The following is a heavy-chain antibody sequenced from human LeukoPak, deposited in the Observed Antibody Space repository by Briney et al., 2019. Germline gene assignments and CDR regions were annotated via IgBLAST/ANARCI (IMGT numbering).Heavy chain of an antibody. V-gene: IGHV1-2*02. CDR3: ARVKDSSSWHYFDF. Sequence: ASVKVSCKASGYTFTAYYIHWLRQAPGQGLEWMGWVNPFSGGTIPAQKFQDRVTMTKDTSINTAYMELSSLRSDDTAVYYCARVKDSSSWHYFDFWGQGTLVTVSS. CDR1: GYTFTAYY. CDR2: VNPFSGGT. D-gene: IGHD6-13*01. J-gene: IGHJ4*02.